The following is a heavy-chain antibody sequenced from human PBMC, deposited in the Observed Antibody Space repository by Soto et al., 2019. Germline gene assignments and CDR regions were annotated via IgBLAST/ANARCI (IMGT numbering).Heavy chain of an antibody. Sequence: GGSLRLSCAASGFTFSSYAMHWVRQAPGKGLEWVAVISYDGSNKYYADSVKGRFTISRDNSKNTLYLQMNSLRAEDTAVYYCARGQGSSWYKAGNNYFDYWGQGTLVTVSS. D-gene: IGHD6-13*01. V-gene: IGHV3-30-3*01. CDR3: ARGQGSSWYKAGNNYFDY. CDR2: ISYDGSNK. J-gene: IGHJ4*02. CDR1: GFTFSSYA.